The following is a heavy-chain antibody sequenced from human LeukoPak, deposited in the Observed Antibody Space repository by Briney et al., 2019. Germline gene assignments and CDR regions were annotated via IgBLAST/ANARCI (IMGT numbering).Heavy chain of an antibody. CDR2: MNPNSGNT. CDR1: GYTFTSYD. J-gene: IGHJ5*02. D-gene: IGHD2-21*01. Sequence: ASVKVSCKASGYTFTSYDINWVRQATGQGLEWMGWMNPNSGNTNYAQKLQGRVTMTTDTSTSTAYMELRSLRSDDTAVYYCAREGDAHFDPWGQGTLVTVSS. CDR3: AREGDAHFDP. V-gene: IGHV1-18*01.